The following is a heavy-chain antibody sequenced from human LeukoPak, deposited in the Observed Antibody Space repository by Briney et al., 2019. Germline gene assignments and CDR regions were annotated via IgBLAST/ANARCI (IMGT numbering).Heavy chain of an antibody. CDR3: ARGGYGGSYGMDV. CDR2: IYYSGST. D-gene: IGHD4-23*01. J-gene: IGHJ6*02. V-gene: IGHV4-59*01. Sequence: PSETLSLTCTVSGGSISSYYWSWIRQPPGKGLEWIGYIYYSGSTNYNPSLKSRVTISVDTSKNQFSLKLSSATAADTAVYYCARGGYGGSYGMDVWGQGTTVTVSS. CDR1: GGSISSYY.